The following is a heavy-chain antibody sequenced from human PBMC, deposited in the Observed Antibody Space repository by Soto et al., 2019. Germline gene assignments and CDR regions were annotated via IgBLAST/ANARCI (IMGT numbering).Heavy chain of an antibody. V-gene: IGHV3-30*18. J-gene: IGHJ4*02. CDR2: ISYDGRNE. CDR3: AKGVVREPAYFDD. D-gene: IGHD3-10*01. Sequence: QVQMVESGGGVAQPGGSLRLSCAVSGFTFIAFAMYWVRQAPGKGLEWVALISYDGRNEDYAESVRGRFTISRDNSKSPLYLDMNSLSAEDSAVYFCAKGVVREPAYFDDWGQGTLVTVSS. CDR1: GFTFIAFA.